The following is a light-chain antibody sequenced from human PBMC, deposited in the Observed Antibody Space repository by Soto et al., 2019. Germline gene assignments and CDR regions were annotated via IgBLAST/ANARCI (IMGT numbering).Light chain of an antibody. Sequence: IQLTQSPSSLSASVGDRVTITCRASQGISSYLAWYQQKPGEAPKLLIYAASTLQSGVPSRFSGSGSGTDFTLTISSLQPEDFATYYCQQLNSYPLTFGGGTKVDNK. V-gene: IGKV1-9*01. CDR1: QGISSY. J-gene: IGKJ4*01. CDR2: AAS. CDR3: QQLNSYPLT.